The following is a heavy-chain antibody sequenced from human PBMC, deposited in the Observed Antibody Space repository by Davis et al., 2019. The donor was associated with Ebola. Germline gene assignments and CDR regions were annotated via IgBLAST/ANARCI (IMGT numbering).Heavy chain of an antibody. V-gene: IGHV4-61*09. J-gene: IGHJ4*02. D-gene: IGHD3-16*01. CDR1: GASINSEFFS. CDR3: ARDRQESRAYGF. CDR2: IYTNGIT. Sequence: SETLSLTCNVSGASINSEFFSWSWVRQPAGKGLEWIGNIYTNGITKYNPSLESRVTISLDPSQNQFSLRLKSVTAAVTAMYVCARDRQESRAYGFWGQGTLVTVSS.